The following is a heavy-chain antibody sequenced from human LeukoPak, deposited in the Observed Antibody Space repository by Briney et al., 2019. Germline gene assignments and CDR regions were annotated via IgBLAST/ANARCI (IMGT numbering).Heavy chain of an antibody. CDR1: GYTFTCYY. D-gene: IGHD3-3*01. CDR3: ARDRSTFWSGYNTGQFDY. J-gene: IGHJ4*02. Sequence: GSSVKVSCKASGYTFTCYYMHWVGQAPGQGLDWMGWINPNSGGTNYAQKFQDRVTMTRKTNISTAYMDLSRLRSDATAVYYNARDRSTFWSGYNTGQFDYWGQGTLVTVSS. CDR2: INPNSGGT. V-gene: IGHV1-2*02.